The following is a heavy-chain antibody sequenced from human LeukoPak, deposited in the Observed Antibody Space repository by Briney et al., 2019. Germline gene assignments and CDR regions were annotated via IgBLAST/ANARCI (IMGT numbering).Heavy chain of an antibody. CDR3: ASCSGGSCRPPDDAFDI. CDR2: INPSGGST. CDR1: GYTFTGYY. Sequence: ASVKVSCKASGYTFTGYYMHWVRQAPGQGLEWMGIINPSGGSTSYAQKFQGRVTMTRDTSTSTVYMELSSLRSEDTAVYYCASCSGGSCRPPDDAFDIWGQGTMVTVSS. V-gene: IGHV1-46*01. J-gene: IGHJ3*02. D-gene: IGHD2-15*01.